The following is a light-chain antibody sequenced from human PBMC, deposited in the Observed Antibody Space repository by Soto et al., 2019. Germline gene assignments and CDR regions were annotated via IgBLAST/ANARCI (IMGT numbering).Light chain of an antibody. Sequence: DIQMTQSPSSLSASVGDRVTITCRASQRISIYLNWYQQKPGKAPKLLIYAASSLQSGVPPRFSSSGSGTDFTLTIRSLQHEDSATYYCQQSHTMPRTFGQGTKVDIK. J-gene: IGKJ1*01. V-gene: IGKV1-39*01. CDR1: QRISIY. CDR2: AAS. CDR3: QQSHTMPRT.